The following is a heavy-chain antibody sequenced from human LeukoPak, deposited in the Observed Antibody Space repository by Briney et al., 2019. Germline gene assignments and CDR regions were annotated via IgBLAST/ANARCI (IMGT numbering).Heavy chain of an antibody. CDR2: ISYDGSNK. CDR1: GFTFSNSP. J-gene: IGHJ6*02. D-gene: IGHD5-18*01. CDR3: ARELPLGYSYGYDCGMDV. Sequence: GGSLRLSCAASGFTFSNSPMHWVRQAPGKGLEWVAVISYDGSNKYYADSVKGRFTISRDNSKNMLYLQMNSLRAEDTAVYYCARELPLGYSYGYDCGMDVWGQGTTVTVSS. V-gene: IGHV3-30-3*01.